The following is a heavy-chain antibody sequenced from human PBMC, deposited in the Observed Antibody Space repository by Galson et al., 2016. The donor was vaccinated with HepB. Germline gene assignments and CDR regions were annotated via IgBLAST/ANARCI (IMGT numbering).Heavy chain of an antibody. Sequence: SLRLSCATSGFTFNYAWMSWVRHTPGKGLEWVGRIKDKTEGETTDYAAPVRGRFTISRDDSKNTLYLHMNSLKTEDTAVYYCARDGRGYGGYFDLWGRGTLVTVSS. V-gene: IGHV3-15*01. D-gene: IGHD5-12*01. J-gene: IGHJ2*01. CDR2: IKDKTEGETT. CDR1: GFTFNYAW. CDR3: ARDGRGYGGYFDL.